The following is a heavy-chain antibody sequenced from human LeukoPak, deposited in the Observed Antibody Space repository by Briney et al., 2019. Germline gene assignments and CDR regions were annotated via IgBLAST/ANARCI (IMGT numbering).Heavy chain of an antibody. Sequence: QTGGSLRLSCAASGFTLSSYWMHWVRQAPGKGLVWVSRINSDGSSTSYADSVKGRFTISRDNAKNTLYLQMNSLRAEDTAVYYCASWTPYYYDTGYWGQGTLVTVSS. V-gene: IGHV3-74*01. CDR3: ASWTPYYYDTGY. CDR2: INSDGSST. J-gene: IGHJ4*02. CDR1: GFTLSSYW. D-gene: IGHD3-22*01.